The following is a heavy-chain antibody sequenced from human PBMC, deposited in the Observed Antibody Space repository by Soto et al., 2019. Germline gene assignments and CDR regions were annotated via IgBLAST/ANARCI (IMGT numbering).Heavy chain of an antibody. CDR3: TRDVHYYDSSGYSERRFDP. J-gene: IGHJ5*02. V-gene: IGHV3-49*03. D-gene: IGHD3-22*01. Sequence: PGGSLRLSCTASGFTFGDYAMSWFRQAPGKGLEWVGFIRSKAYGGTTEYAASVKGRFTISRDDSKSIAYLQTNSLKTEDTAVYYCTRDVHYYDSSGYSERRFDPWGQGTLVTVSS. CDR2: IRSKAYGGTT. CDR1: GFTFGDYA.